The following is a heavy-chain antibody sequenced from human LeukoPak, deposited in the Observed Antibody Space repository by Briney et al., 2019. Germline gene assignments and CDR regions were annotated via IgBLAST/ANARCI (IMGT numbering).Heavy chain of an antibody. CDR2: IIPIFGTA. V-gene: IGHV1-69*13. CDR1: GGTFSSYA. Sequence: GASVKVSCKASGGTFSSYAISWVRQAPGQGLEWMGGIIPIFGTANYAQKFQGRVTITADESTSTAYMELSSLRSEDTAVYYCARDRGSSGYDSNWFDPWGQGTLVTVSS. J-gene: IGHJ5*02. D-gene: IGHD5-12*01. CDR3: ARDRGSSGYDSNWFDP.